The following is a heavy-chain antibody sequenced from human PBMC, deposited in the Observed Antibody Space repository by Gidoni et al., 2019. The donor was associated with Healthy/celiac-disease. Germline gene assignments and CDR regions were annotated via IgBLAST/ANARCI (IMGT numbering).Heavy chain of an antibody. D-gene: IGHD6-19*01. CDR3: AKTHSSGWTARPGAFDI. V-gene: IGHV3-23*01. CDR2: ISGSGGST. J-gene: IGHJ3*02. CDR1: GFTFSSYA. Sequence: EVQLLESGGGLVQPGGSLRLSCAASGFTFSSYAMSWVRQAPGKGLEWVSAISGSGGSTYYADSVKGRFTISRDNSKNTLYLQMNSLRAEDTAVYYCAKTHSSGWTARPGAFDIWGQGTTVTVSS.